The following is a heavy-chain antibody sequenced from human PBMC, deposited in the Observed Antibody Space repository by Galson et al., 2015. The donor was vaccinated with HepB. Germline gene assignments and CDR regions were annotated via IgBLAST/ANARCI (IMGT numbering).Heavy chain of an antibody. Sequence: SLRLSCAASGFAFGSSWMTWVRQAPGRGLEWVASIKQDGSEKYYVDPVKGRSTISRDNAKNSLYLQMISLTPEDTAVYSCARGHTTSLWFEDSEYWGQGTLVTVSS. V-gene: IGHV3-7*01. J-gene: IGHJ4*02. D-gene: IGHD3-10*01. CDR2: IKQDGSEK. CDR1: GFAFGSSW. CDR3: ARGHTTSLWFEDSEY.